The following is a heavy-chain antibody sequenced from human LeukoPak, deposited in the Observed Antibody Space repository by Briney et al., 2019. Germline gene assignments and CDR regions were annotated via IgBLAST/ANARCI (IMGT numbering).Heavy chain of an antibody. V-gene: IGHV3-23*01. CDR2: ISSSGGST. J-gene: IGHJ4*02. CDR1: GFTFSSYA. CDR3: ARDPDCSGGRCSERGLDY. D-gene: IGHD2-15*01. Sequence: GGSLRLSCAASGFTFSSYAMSWVRQAPGKGLEWVSSISSSGGSTYYADSVKGRFTISRDNSKNTLYLQMNSLRAEDTAVYYCARDPDCSGGRCSERGLDYWGQGTLVTVSS.